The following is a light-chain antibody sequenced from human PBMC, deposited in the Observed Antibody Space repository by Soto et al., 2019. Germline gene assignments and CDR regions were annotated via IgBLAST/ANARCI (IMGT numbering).Light chain of an antibody. V-gene: IGKV2-30*01. CDR1: KSLVYSDGNTH. J-gene: IGKJ1*01. CDR2: RVS. CDR3: TQGTYWPRT. Sequence: DVVLTQSPLSLPVNFGQPASISCRSSKSLVYSDGNTHLSWFHQRPGQSPRRLIYRVSSRDSGVPDRFSGSGSGTDFTLEISRVEAEDVGIYFCTQGTYWPRTFCQGP.